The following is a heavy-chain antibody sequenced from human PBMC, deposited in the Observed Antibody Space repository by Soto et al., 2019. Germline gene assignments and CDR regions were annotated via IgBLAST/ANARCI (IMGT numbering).Heavy chain of an antibody. V-gene: IGHV1-46*03. CDR1: GYTFTSYY. CDR2: INPSGGST. Sequence: GASVKVSCKASGYTFTSYYMHWVRQAPGQGLEWMGIINPSGGSTSYAQKFQGRVTMTRDTSTSTVYMELSSLRSEDTAVYYCASPLWTYCSSTKAGAFEIWGQGTMVTVSS. CDR3: ASPLWTYCSSTKAGAFEI. J-gene: IGHJ3*02. D-gene: IGHD2-2*01.